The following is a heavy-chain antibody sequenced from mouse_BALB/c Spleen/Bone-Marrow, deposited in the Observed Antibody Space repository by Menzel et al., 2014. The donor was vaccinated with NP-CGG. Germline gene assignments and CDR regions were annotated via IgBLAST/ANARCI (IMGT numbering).Heavy chain of an antibody. CDR3: ARDLDY. CDR2: ISTYYGDA. J-gene: IGHJ2*01. CDR1: GYTSTDYG. Sequence: QVQLKESGAELVRPGVSVKISCKGSGYTSTDYGVHWVKQSHAKSLEWIGVISTYYGDATYNQKFKGKATMTVDKSSSTAYMELARLTSEDSAIYYCARDLDYWGQGTTLTVSS. V-gene: IGHV1S137*01.